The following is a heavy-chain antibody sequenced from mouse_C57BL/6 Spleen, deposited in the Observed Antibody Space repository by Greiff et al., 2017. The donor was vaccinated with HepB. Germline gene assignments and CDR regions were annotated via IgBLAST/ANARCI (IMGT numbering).Heavy chain of an antibody. Sequence: QVQLKESGAELARPGASVKLSCKASGYTFTSYGISWVKQRTGQGLEWIGEIYPRSGNTYYNEKFKGKATLTADKSSSTAYMELRSLTSEDSAVYFCSLYDYDLYYAMDYWGQGTSVTVSS. D-gene: IGHD2-4*01. V-gene: IGHV1-81*01. CDR3: SLYDYDLYYAMDY. J-gene: IGHJ4*01. CDR2: IYPRSGNT. CDR1: GYTFTSYG.